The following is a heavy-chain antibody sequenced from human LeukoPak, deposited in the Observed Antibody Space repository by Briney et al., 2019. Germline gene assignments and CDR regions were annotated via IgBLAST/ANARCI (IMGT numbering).Heavy chain of an antibody. D-gene: IGHD1-26*01. J-gene: IGHJ3*02. Sequence: PGTSLRLSCAASGFTFSNYDMHWVRQAPGKGLEWVAVISYDENNKYYADSVKGRFTISRDNSKDTLYLQMNSLRAEDTAVYYCARGGSYADAFDIWGQGTMVTVSS. CDR2: ISYDENNK. CDR1: GFTFSNYD. V-gene: IGHV3-30-3*01. CDR3: ARGGSYADAFDI.